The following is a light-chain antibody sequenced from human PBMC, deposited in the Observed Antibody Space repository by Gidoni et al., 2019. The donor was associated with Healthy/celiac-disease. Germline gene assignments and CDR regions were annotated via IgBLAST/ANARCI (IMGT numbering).Light chain of an antibody. CDR2: GAS. CDR1: QSVSSSY. V-gene: IGKV3-20*01. Sequence: EIVLTQSPGTLSLSPGERATLPCRASQSVSSSYLAWYQQKPGQAPRLLIYGASSRATGIPDRCSGSGSGTDFTLTISRLEPEDFAVYYCQQYGSSPQTFGPGTKVDIK. J-gene: IGKJ3*01. CDR3: QQYGSSPQT.